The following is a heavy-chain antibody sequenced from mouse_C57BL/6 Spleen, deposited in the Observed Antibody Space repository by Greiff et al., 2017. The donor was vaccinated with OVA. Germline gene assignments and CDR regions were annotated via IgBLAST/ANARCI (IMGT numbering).Heavy chain of an antibody. Sequence: EVKLQESGPGLVKPSQSLSLTCSVTGYSITSGYYWNWIRQFPGNKLEWMGYISYDGSNNYNPSLKNRISITRDTSKNQFFLKLNSVTTEDTATYYCARGADVYYFDYWGQGTTLTVSS. V-gene: IGHV3-6*01. CDR1: GYSITSGYY. CDR3: ARGADVYYFDY. CDR2: ISYDGSN. J-gene: IGHJ2*01. D-gene: IGHD3-3*01.